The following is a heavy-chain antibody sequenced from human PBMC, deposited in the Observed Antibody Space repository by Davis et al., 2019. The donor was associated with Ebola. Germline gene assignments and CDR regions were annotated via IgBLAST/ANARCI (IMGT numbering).Heavy chain of an antibody. Sequence: GESLKISCKGSGYSFTSHWIVWVRQMPGKGLECMGIIYPGDSDTRYSPSLEGQVTISVDKSINTAYLQWSSLKASDTAMYYCARVYCGGDCYSFDYWGQGTLVTVSS. J-gene: IGHJ4*02. CDR2: IYPGDSDT. CDR1: GYSFTSHW. D-gene: IGHD2-21*02. V-gene: IGHV5-51*01. CDR3: ARVYCGGDCYSFDY.